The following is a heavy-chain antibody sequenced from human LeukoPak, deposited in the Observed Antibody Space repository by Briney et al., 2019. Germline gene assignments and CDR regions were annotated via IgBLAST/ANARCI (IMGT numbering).Heavy chain of an antibody. CDR2: IYYSGST. J-gene: IGHJ3*02. CDR3: AREGGYCSGGSCYYTVDAFDI. Sequence: PSETLSLTCAVYGGSFSGFYWSWIRQPPGKGLEWIGYIYYSGSTNYNPSLKSRVTISVDTSKNQFSLKLSSVTAADTAVYYCAREGGYCSGGSCYYTVDAFDIWGQGTMVTVSS. D-gene: IGHD2-15*01. V-gene: IGHV4-59*01. CDR1: GGSFSGFY.